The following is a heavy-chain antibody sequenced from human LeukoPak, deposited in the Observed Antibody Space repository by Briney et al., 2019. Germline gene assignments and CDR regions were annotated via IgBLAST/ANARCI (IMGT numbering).Heavy chain of an antibody. CDR1: GFTFSSYA. CDR3: ARDQKVGLTTLDAFDI. Sequence: PGGSLRLSCAASGFTFSSYAMHWVRQAPGKGLEWVAVISYDGSNKYYADSVKGRFTISRDNSKNTLYLQMNSLRAEDTAVYYCARDQKVGLTTLDAFDIWGQGTTVTVSS. J-gene: IGHJ3*02. V-gene: IGHV3-30-3*01. D-gene: IGHD4-17*01. CDR2: ISYDGSNK.